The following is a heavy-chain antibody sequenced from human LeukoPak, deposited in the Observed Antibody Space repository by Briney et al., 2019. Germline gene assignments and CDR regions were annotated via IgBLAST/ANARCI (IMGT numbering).Heavy chain of an antibody. Sequence: GGSLRLSCAASGFTFSTYWMHWVRQAPGKGLVWVARINPNSRIITYADSVKGRFTISRDNAKNTVYLQMNSLLAEDTAVYYCLRDLGPVDTPGDDFDLRGQGTLVTGPS. CDR2: INPNSRII. V-gene: IGHV3-74*03. J-gene: IGHJ4*02. CDR3: LRDLGPVDTPGDDFDL. D-gene: IGHD3-16*01. CDR1: GFTFSTYW.